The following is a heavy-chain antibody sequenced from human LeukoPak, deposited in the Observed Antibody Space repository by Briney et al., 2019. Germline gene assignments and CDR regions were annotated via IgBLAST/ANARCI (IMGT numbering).Heavy chain of an antibody. CDR3: AREGAVLEWLSTFDP. Sequence: GGSLRLSCAASGFTFSSYSMNWVRQAPGKGLEWVSSISSSSSYIYYADSVKGRFTISRDNAKNSLYLQMNSLRAEDTAVYYCAREGAVLEWLSTFDPWGQGTLVTVSS. V-gene: IGHV3-21*01. D-gene: IGHD3-3*02. J-gene: IGHJ5*02. CDR1: GFTFSSYS. CDR2: ISSSSSYI.